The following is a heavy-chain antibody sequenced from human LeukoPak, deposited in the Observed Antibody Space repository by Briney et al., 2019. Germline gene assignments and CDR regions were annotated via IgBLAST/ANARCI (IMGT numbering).Heavy chain of an antibody. V-gene: IGHV4-4*07. CDR3: ARAMYYYEKNWFDP. Sequence: SETLSLTCTVSGYSISSGYYWSWIRQPAGKGLEWIGRIYTSGSTNYNPSLKSRVTMSVDTSKNQFSLKLSSVTAADTAVYYCARAMYYYEKNWFDPWGQGTLVTVSS. D-gene: IGHD3-22*01. CDR1: GYSISSGYY. CDR2: IYTSGST. J-gene: IGHJ5*02.